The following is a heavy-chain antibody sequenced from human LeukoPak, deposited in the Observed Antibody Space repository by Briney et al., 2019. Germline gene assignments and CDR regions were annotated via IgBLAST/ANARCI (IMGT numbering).Heavy chain of an antibody. CDR3: AKALTRIVGGFFDY. V-gene: IGHV3-9*01. J-gene: IGHJ4*02. Sequence: HPGRSLRLSCAASGFTFDDYAMPWVRQAPGKGLEWVSGISWNSGSIGYADSVKGRFTISRDNAKNSLYLQMNSLRAEDTALYYCAKALTRIVGGFFDYWGQGTLVTVSS. CDR2: ISWNSGSI. CDR1: GFTFDDYA. D-gene: IGHD1-26*01.